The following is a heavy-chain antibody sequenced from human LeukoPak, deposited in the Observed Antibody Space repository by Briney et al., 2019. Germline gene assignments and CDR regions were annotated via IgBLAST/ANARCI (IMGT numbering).Heavy chain of an antibody. CDR1: GFTFSNYA. V-gene: IGHV3-23*01. J-gene: IGHJ4*02. Sequence: GGSLRLSCAASGFTFSNYAMSWVRQAPGKGLEWVSAISGSGGSTYYADSVKGRFFISRDNSKNTVYLQMNSLRAEDTAVYYCAKDLLAIQLWSVFDYWGQGTLVTVSS. D-gene: IGHD5-18*01. CDR3: AKDLLAIQLWSVFDY. CDR2: ISGSGGST.